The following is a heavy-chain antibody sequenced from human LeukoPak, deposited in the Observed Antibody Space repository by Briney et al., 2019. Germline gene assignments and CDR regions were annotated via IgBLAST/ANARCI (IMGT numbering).Heavy chain of an antibody. J-gene: IGHJ4*02. CDR1: GGTFSSYA. CDR3: ASRGSTGWYQGGFDY. CDR2: IIPILGIA. Sequence: ASVKVSCKASGGTFSSYAISWVRQAPGQGLEWMGRIIPILGIANYAQKFQGRVTITADKSTSIAYMELSSLRSEDTAIYYCASRGSTGWYQGGFDYWGQGSLVTVSS. D-gene: IGHD6-19*01. V-gene: IGHV1-69*04.